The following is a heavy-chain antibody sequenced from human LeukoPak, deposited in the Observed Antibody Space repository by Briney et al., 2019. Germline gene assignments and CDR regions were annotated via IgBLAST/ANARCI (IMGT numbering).Heavy chain of an antibody. CDR2: ISSSSSYI. CDR3: ASRIAVAGT. Sequence: GGPLRLSCAASGFTFSSYSMNWVRQAPGKGLEWVSSISSSSSYIYYADSVKGRFTISRDNAKNSLYLQMNSLRAEDTAVYYCASRIAVAGTWGQGTLVTVSS. D-gene: IGHD6-19*01. J-gene: IGHJ5*02. V-gene: IGHV3-21*01. CDR1: GFTFSSYS.